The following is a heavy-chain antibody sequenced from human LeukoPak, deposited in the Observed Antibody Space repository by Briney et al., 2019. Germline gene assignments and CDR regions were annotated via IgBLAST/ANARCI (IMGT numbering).Heavy chain of an antibody. J-gene: IGHJ5*02. CDR2: INHSGST. CDR1: GGSFSGYY. V-gene: IGHV4-34*01. Sequence: SETLSLTCAVYGGSFSGYYWSWIRQPPGKGLEWIGEINHSGSTNYNPSLKSRVTISADTSKNQFSLKLSSVTAADTAVYYCARHPRLEGWFGPWGQGTLVTVSS. D-gene: IGHD4-11*01. CDR3: ARHPRLEGWFGP.